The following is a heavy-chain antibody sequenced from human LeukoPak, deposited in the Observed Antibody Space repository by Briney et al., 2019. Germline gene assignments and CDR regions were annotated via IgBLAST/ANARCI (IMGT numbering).Heavy chain of an antibody. CDR2: ISYDGSNK. D-gene: IGHD5-12*01. CDR1: GFTFSSYA. V-gene: IGHV3-30-3*01. J-gene: IGHJ4*02. CDR3: ARDHRGGYDPDYFDY. Sequence: GRSLRLSCAVSGFTFSSYAMHWVRQAPGKGLEWVAVISYDGSNKYYADSVKGRFTISRDNSKNTLYLQMNSLRAEDTAVYYCARDHRGGYDPDYFDYWGQGTLVTVSS.